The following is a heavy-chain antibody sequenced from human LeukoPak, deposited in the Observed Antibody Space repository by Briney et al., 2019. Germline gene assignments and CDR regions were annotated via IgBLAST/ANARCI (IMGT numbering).Heavy chain of an antibody. D-gene: IGHD1-26*01. CDR3: ARGAHGSYYGTLDY. CDR1: SGSIRSYY. CDR2: IYSSGST. V-gene: IGHV4-59*12. Sequence: SETLSLTCTVSSGSIRSYYWSWIRQPPGKGLEWIGNIYSSGSTNYNPSLESRVTISVDTSKNQFSLKLSSVTAADTAVYYCARGAHGSYYGTLDYWGQGTLVTVSS. J-gene: IGHJ4*02.